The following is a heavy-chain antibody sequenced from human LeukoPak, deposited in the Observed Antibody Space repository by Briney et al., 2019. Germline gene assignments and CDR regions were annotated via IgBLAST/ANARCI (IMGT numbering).Heavy chain of an antibody. CDR1: GYTFTTYG. J-gene: IGHJ4*02. CDR2: ITTYSGNT. V-gene: IGHV1-18*01. Sequence: VASVKVSCKASGYTFTTYGISWVRQAPGQGLEWMGWITTYSGNTYYAQKPQGRVTMTTDTSTSTAYMELRSLRSDDTAVYYCATPLIWQGVSLGYWGQGTLVTVSS. D-gene: IGHD3-16*01. CDR3: ATPLIWQGVSLGY.